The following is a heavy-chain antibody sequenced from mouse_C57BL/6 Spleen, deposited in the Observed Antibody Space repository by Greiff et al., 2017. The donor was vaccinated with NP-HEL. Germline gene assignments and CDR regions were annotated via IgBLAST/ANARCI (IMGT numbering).Heavy chain of an antibody. CDR1: GYAFTNYL. V-gene: IGHV1-54*01. Sequence: VQLQQSGAELVRPGTSVKVSCKASGYAFTNYLIEWVKQRPGQGLEWIGVINPGSGGTNYNEKFKGKATLTADKSSSTAYMQLSSLTSEDSAVYCCALAVDFPFAYWGQGTLVTVAA. J-gene: IGHJ3*01. CDR3: ALAVDFPFAY. D-gene: IGHD1-1*02. CDR2: INPGSGGT.